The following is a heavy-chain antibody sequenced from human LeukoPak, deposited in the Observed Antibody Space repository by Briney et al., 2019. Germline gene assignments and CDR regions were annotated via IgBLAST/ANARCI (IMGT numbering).Heavy chain of an antibody. CDR3: ARDKTSGLFDC. CDR2: ISASGTLT. J-gene: IGHJ4*02. CDR1: GFSFSSYE. V-gene: IGHV3-48*03. D-gene: IGHD5-12*01. Sequence: GGSLRLSCAASGFSFSSYEMNWVRQAPGKGLEWISYISASGTLTHYADSVEGRFTISRDNAKNSLFLQMNSLRAEDTALYYCARDKTSGLFDCWGQGTLVTVSS.